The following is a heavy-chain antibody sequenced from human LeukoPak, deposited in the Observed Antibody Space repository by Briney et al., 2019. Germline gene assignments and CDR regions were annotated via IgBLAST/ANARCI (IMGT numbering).Heavy chain of an antibody. CDR2: INHSGST. V-gene: IGHV4-34*01. CDR3: ARTLKTYYYDSSGYEDAFDI. D-gene: IGHD3-22*01. CDR1: GGSFSGYY. Sequence: SETLSLTCAVYGGSFSGYYWSWIRQPPGKGLEWIGEINHSGSTNYNPSLKSRVTISVDTSKNQFSLKLSSVTAADTAVYCCARTLKTYYYDSSGYEDAFDIWGQGTMVTVSS. J-gene: IGHJ3*02.